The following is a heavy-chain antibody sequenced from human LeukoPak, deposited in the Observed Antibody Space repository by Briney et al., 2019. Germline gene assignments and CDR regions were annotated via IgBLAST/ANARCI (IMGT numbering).Heavy chain of an antibody. Sequence: SETLSLTCAVYGGSFSGYYWSWIRQPPGKGLEWIGEINHSGSTNYNPSLKSRVTISVDTSKNQFSLKLSSVTAADTAVYYCASLLSCSSTSCYGYSWFDPWGQGTLVTVSS. J-gene: IGHJ5*02. V-gene: IGHV4-34*01. D-gene: IGHD2-2*01. CDR2: INHSGST. CDR1: GGSFSGYY. CDR3: ASLLSCSSTSCYGYSWFDP.